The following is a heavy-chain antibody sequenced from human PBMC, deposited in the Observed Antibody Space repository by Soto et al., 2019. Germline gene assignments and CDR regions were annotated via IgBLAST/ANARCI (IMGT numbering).Heavy chain of an antibody. D-gene: IGHD2-15*01. CDR3: ARGQVVAAPP. Sequence: QLQLQESGSGLVKPSQTLSLTCAVSGGSISSGGYSWSWIRQPPGKGLEWIGYIYHSGSTYYNPALKRPGTISVDRTKNQFSLKLRAVTAADTAASSCARGQVVAAPPWGQGALVCVSS. CDR1: GGSISSGGYS. J-gene: IGHJ5*02. CDR2: IYHSGST. V-gene: IGHV4-30-2*01.